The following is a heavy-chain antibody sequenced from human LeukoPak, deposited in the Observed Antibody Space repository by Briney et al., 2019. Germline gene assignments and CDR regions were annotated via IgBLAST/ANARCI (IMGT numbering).Heavy chain of an antibody. CDR3: ARALHNDSSGYLSGWFDY. J-gene: IGHJ4*02. Sequence: PGGSLRLSCAASGFTFSNYAMSWVRQAPGKGLEWVSAISGSGGTTYYADSVKGRFTVSRDNSKNTLYLQVNSLRAADTAVYYCARALHNDSSGYLSGWFDYWGQGTLVTVSS. V-gene: IGHV3-23*01. CDR2: ISGSGGTT. D-gene: IGHD3-22*01. CDR1: GFTFSNYA.